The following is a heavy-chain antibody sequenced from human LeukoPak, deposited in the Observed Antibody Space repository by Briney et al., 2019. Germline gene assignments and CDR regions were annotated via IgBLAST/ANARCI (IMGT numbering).Heavy chain of an antibody. CDR2: SIGSGGSA. Sequence: GGSLRLSCVASGFTFSTYTMNWIRQAPGKGLEWVSGSIGSGGSAFYADSVKGRFSISRDTSKNTLFLHMNNLRAGDTAVYYCARSFIIAARRAFDYWGQGTLVTVSS. V-gene: IGHV3-23*01. J-gene: IGHJ4*02. D-gene: IGHD6-6*01. CDR3: ARSFIIAARRAFDY. CDR1: GFTFSTYT.